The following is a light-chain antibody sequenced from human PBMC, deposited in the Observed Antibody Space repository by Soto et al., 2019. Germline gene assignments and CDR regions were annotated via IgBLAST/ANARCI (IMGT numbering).Light chain of an antibody. J-gene: IGKJ1*01. V-gene: IGKV3-20*01. CDR2: GAS. Sequence: EIVLTQSPGTLSLSPGERATLSCRASQTVSAGFLAWYQQKPGQAPRLLIYGASSGATGIPDRFSGSGSGTDFTLSISRLEPEDFAVYYCQQYGSSPPAFDQGTKVDIK. CDR3: QQYGSSPPA. CDR1: QTVSAGF.